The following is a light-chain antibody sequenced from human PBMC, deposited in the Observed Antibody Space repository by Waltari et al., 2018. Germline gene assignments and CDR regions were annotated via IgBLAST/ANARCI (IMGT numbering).Light chain of an antibody. J-gene: IGLJ3*02. CDR1: SRNVGSYDL. Sequence: QSALTQSASVSGSPGQSITISCTGTSRNVGSYDLVSWFQTPPSQAPHLLLFWVGKRPSGISDRFSGSKSGNTASLTISGLQSEDEAHYYCSSYTQSRTRVFGGGTKVTVL. V-gene: IGLV2-23*02. CDR2: WVG. CDR3: SSYTQSRTRV.